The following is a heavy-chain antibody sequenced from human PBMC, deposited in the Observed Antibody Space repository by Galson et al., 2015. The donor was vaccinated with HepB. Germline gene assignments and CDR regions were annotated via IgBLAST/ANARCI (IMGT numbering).Heavy chain of an antibody. CDR3: ARGLNGEYYYDSSGYYSYGMDV. D-gene: IGHD3-22*01. J-gene: IGHJ6*02. CDR2: ISSSSSTI. CDR1: GFTFSSYS. V-gene: IGHV3-48*01. Sequence: SLRLSCAASGFTFSSYSMNWVRQAPGKGLEWVSYISSSSSTIYYADSVKGRFTTSRDNAKNSLYLQMNSLRAEDTAVYYCARGLNGEYYYDSSGYYSYGMDVWGQGTTVTVSS.